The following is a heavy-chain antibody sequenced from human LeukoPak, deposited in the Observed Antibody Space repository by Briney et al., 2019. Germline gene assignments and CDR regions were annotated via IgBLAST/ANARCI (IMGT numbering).Heavy chain of an antibody. Sequence: PSETLSLTCLVSVGSISSKSYHWGWTPHPPGKGLKWIGKISYSGRTYYNPSLKSRVTVSRDTSRNQFSLRLTSVTAADTALYYCARHVESLGAGFPFDYWGQGTLVTVSS. CDR3: ARHVESLGAGFPFDY. V-gene: IGHV4-39*01. D-gene: IGHD3-16*01. CDR1: VGSISSKSYH. J-gene: IGHJ4*02. CDR2: ISYSGRT.